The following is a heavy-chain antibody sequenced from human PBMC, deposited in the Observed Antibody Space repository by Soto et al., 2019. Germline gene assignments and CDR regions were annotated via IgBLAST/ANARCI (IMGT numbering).Heavy chain of an antibody. Sequence: ASVKVSCKASGGTFSSYAISWVRQAPGQGLEWMGGIIPIFGTANYAQKFQGRVTITADKSTSTAYMELSSLRSEDTAVYYCARDRLALRFLEWLSEFDPWGQGTLVTVSS. CDR2: IIPIFGTA. J-gene: IGHJ5*02. D-gene: IGHD3-3*01. V-gene: IGHV1-69*06. CDR1: GGTFSSYA. CDR3: ARDRLALRFLEWLSEFDP.